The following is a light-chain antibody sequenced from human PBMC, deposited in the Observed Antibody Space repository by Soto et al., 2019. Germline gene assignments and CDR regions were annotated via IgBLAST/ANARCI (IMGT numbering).Light chain of an antibody. V-gene: IGLV2-14*01. CDR2: EVT. CDR1: SSDVGGFNY. Sequence: QSALPQPASVSGSPGQSITISCTGTSSDVGGFNYVSWYQLHPGKAPKLMIYEVTNRPSGISNRFSGSKSGNTASLTISGLQAEGEADYYCSSYTRSAYVVFGGGTKVTVL. J-gene: IGLJ2*01. CDR3: SSYTRSAYVV.